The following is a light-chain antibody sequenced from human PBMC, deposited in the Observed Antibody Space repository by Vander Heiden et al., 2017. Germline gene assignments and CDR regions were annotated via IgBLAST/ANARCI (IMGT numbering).Light chain of an antibody. CDR2: GTS. CDR3: QQYSDWPRT. Sequence: EIVMTQSPAILSESPGERATLSCRASRSVSANLAWYQQKPGQAPRLIIYGTSTRATGVPARFSGSGSGTQFILSISRLQSEDFALYYCQQYSDWPRTFGQGTKVEIK. V-gene: IGKV3-15*01. J-gene: IGKJ1*01. CDR1: RSVSAN.